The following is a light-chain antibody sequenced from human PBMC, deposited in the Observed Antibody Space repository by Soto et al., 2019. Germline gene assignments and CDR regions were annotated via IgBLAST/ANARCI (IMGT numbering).Light chain of an antibody. CDR3: QQVNSYPLT. CDR2: AAS. Sequence: DVQMTQSPSTLSASVGDRVTISCRASQGISTYLVWYQHAPGKAPKLLIYAASTLQSGVPSRFSGSGSGTEFTLTISSLQPEDFASYFCQQVNSYPLTFGGGTKVDIK. CDR1: QGISTY. V-gene: IGKV1-9*01. J-gene: IGKJ4*01.